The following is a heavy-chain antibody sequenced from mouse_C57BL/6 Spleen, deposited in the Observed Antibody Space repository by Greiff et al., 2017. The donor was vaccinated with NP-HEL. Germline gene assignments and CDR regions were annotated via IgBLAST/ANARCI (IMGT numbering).Heavy chain of an antibody. CDR2: INPYNGGT. V-gene: IGHV1-19*01. D-gene: IGHD1-1*01. CDR3: AREGFYYGSSYVFAY. J-gene: IGHJ3*01. Sequence: VQLQQSGPVLVKPGASVKMSCKASGYTFTDYYMNWVKQSHGKSLEWIGVINPYNGGTSYNQKFKGKATLTVDKSSSTAYMELNSLTSEDSAVYYCAREGFYYGSSYVFAYWGQGTLVTVSA. CDR1: GYTFTDYY.